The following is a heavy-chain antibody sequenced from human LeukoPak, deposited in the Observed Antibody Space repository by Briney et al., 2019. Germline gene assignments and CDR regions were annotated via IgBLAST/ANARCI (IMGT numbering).Heavy chain of an antibody. CDR3: ARAPPPPDYYYYYGMDV. Sequence: GGSLRLSCAASGFTFSSYGMHWVRQAPGKGLEWVSAISESGTRTYYADSVKGRFTISRDNSKNTPSLQMNSLRAEDTAVYYCARAPPPPDYYYYYGMDVWGQGTTVTVSS. CDR1: GFTFSSYG. CDR2: ISESGTRT. J-gene: IGHJ6*02. V-gene: IGHV3-23*01.